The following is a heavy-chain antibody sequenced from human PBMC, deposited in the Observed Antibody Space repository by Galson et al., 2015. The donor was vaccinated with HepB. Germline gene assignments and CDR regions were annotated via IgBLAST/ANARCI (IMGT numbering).Heavy chain of an antibody. V-gene: IGHV3-21*01. CDR1: GFTFSSYS. J-gene: IGHJ4*02. D-gene: IGHD6-13*01. CDR3: ARERELIHRSFQLFSSSSPVDGDY. Sequence: SLRLSCAASGFTFSSYSMNWVRQAPGKGLEWVSSISSSSSYIYYADSVKGRFTISRDNAKNSLYLQMNSLRAEDTAVYYCARERELIHRSFQLFSSSSPVDGDYWGQGTLVTVSS. CDR2: ISSSSSYI.